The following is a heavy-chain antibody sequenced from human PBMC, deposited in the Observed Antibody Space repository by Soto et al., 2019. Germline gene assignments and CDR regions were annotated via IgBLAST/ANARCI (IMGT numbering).Heavy chain of an antibody. D-gene: IGHD3-10*01. V-gene: IGHV3-23*01. CDR2: ISGSGGST. Sequence: GGSLRLSCAASGFTFSSYAMSWVRQAPGKGLEWVSAISGSGGSTYYADSVKGRFTISRDNSKNTLYLQMNSLRAEDTAVYYYATSGWVRGVIIYAFDIWGQGTMVTVSS. J-gene: IGHJ3*02. CDR1: GFTFSSYA. CDR3: ATSGWVRGVIIYAFDI.